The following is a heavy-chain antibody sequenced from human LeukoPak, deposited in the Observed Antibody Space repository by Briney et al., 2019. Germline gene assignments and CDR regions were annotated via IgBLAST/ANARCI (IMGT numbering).Heavy chain of an antibody. Sequence: GSSVTVSCTASGGTFSSYAISWVRQAPGQGLEWMGGIIPIFGTANYAQKFQGRVTITADESTSTAYMELSSLRSEDTAVYYCARGHSSSSGVDYWGQGTLVTASS. J-gene: IGHJ4*02. V-gene: IGHV1-69*01. CDR3: ARGHSSSSGVDY. CDR2: IIPIFGTA. D-gene: IGHD6-6*01. CDR1: GGTFSSYA.